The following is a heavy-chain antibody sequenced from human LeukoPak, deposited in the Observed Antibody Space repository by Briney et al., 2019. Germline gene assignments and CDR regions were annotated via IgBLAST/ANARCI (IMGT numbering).Heavy chain of an antibody. Sequence: PGGSLRLPCAASGFTFSSYAMSWVRQAPGKGLEWVSAISGSGGSTYYADSVKGRFTISRDNSKNTLYLQMNSLRAEDTAVYYCAKSPPTPVSRYYYGSGSYYDESYFDYWGQGTLVTVSS. D-gene: IGHD3-10*01. V-gene: IGHV3-23*01. CDR2: ISGSGGST. J-gene: IGHJ4*02. CDR3: AKSPPTPVSRYYYGSGSYYDESYFDY. CDR1: GFTFSSYA.